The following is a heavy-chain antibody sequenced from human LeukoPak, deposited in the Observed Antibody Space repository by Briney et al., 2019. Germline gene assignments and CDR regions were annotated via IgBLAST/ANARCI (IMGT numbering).Heavy chain of an antibody. J-gene: IGHJ5*02. Sequence: SGPTLVNHTQALTLTDTSTRFSLSTTGKGVDWIRHPPGKALEWLAAIYWNDYKRYSPSLKSRLTITKDTSKNPVVLTMTNMDPVDTATYYCANFGTINWFHPWGQGTLVTVSS. V-gene: IGHV2-5*01. CDR3: ANFGTINWFHP. CDR1: RFSLSTTGKG. D-gene: IGHD1-1*01. CDR2: IYWNDYK.